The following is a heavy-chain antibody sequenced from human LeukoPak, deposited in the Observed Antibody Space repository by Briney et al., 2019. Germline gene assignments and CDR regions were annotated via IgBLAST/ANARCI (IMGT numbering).Heavy chain of an antibody. CDR3: ARSNNVFFAGDH. J-gene: IGHJ4*02. CDR2: IIPMSGTT. D-gene: IGHD1/OR15-1a*01. CDR1: GDTFSSYA. Sequence: ASVKVSCKASGDTFSSYACSWVRQPPGQGLEWVGAIIPMSGTTHYAQNFQGRVTITSDESTRTVYLEVTSLRSEDTALYYCARSNNVFFAGDHWGQGTLVTVSS. V-gene: IGHV1-69*13.